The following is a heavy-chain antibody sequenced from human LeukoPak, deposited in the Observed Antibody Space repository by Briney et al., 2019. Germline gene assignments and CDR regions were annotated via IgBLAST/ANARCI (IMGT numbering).Heavy chain of an antibody. J-gene: IGHJ4*02. CDR2: IYYSGST. V-gene: IGHV4-30-4*01. D-gene: IGHD2-15*01. CDR1: GGSISSSDYY. CDR3: ARDCSGGSCYSD. Sequence: PSQTLSLTCTVSGGSISSSDYYWSWIRQPPGKGLEWIGYIYYSGSTYYNPSLKSRVTISVDTSKNQFSLKLSSVTAADTAVYYCARDCSGGSCYSDWGQGTLVTVSS.